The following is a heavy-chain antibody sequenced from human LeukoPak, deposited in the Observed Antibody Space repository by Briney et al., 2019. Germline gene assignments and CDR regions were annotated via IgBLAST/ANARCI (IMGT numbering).Heavy chain of an antibody. Sequence: PSETLSLTCTVSGGSISSSSYYWGWIRQPPGKGLEWIGSIYYSGSTYYNPSLKSRVTISVDTSKNQFSLKLSSVTAADTAVYYCARHEDDYDSSGYYFPFGYWGQGTLVTVSS. J-gene: IGHJ4*02. V-gene: IGHV4-39*01. CDR1: GGSISSSSYY. CDR2: IYYSGST. CDR3: ARHEDDYDSSGYYFPFGY. D-gene: IGHD3-22*01.